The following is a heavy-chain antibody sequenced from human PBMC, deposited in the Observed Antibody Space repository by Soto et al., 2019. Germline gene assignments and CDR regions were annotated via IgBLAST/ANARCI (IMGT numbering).Heavy chain of an antibody. J-gene: IGHJ4*02. V-gene: IGHV4-39*01. CDR3: ARHSPPAYGVAVDC. CDR2: IYYSGST. CDR1: GGSISTNSYSWGWIYY. D-gene: IGHD4-17*01. Sequence: SETLSLTCTVSGGSISTNSYSWGWIYYWGWIRQSPGKGLEWIGSIYYSGSTYYNPSLKSRVTISVDTSKNQLSLKLSSVTAADTAVYYCARHSPPAYGVAVDCWGQGTLVTVSS.